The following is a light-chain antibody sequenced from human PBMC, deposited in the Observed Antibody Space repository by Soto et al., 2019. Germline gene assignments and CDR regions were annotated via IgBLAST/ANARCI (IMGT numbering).Light chain of an antibody. J-gene: IGKJ4*01. V-gene: IGKV1-12*01. CDR2: AAS. Sequence: DIQMTQSPSSVSASVGDRVTITCRASQGVSSWLGWYQQKPGKAPKLLIHAASSLQSGVPSRFSGSGSGTDFTLPISSRQPEDFGTYFCQQANSFPPTFGGGTKVEIK. CDR3: QQANSFPPT. CDR1: QGVSSW.